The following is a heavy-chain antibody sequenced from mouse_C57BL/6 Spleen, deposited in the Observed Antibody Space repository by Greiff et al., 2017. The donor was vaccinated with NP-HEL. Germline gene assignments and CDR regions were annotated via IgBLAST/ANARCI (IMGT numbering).Heavy chain of an antibody. CDR3: ATEGIRGTPFAY. J-gene: IGHJ3*01. D-gene: IGHD3-1*01. CDR2: IYPGDGDT. V-gene: IGHV1-82*01. Sequence: QVQLQQSGPELVKPGASVKISCKASGYAFSSSWMNWVKQRPGKGLEWIGRIYPGDGDTNYNGKFKGKATLTADKSSSTAYMQLSSLTSEDTAVYFCATEGIRGTPFAYWGQGTLVTVSA. CDR1: GYAFSSSW.